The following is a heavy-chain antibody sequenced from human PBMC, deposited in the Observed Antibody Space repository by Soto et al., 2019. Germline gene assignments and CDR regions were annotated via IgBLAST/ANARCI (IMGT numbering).Heavy chain of an antibody. CDR3: VSDRGYGHASVPYS. CDR2: ISYDGSLQ. D-gene: IGHD5-18*01. J-gene: IGHJ5*01. CDR1: GFAFSSYG. Sequence: QAQLVESGGGVVQPGRSLRLSCAASGFAFSSYGMHWVRQAPGTGLEWVAVISYDGSLQYYADSVKGRFPISRDNSKNMVLLQMSSLRAEDTAVYYCVSDRGYGHASVPYSRGQGTLVSVSS. V-gene: IGHV3-30*03.